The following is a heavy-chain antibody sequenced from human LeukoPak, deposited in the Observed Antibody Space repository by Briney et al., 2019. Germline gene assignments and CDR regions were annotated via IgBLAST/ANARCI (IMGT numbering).Heavy chain of an antibody. CDR2: VRYDGSNK. J-gene: IGHJ4*02. V-gene: IGHV3-30*02. CDR3: AKDIALYREPLDY. D-gene: IGHD1-26*01. CDR1: GFTFSSSG. Sequence: GGSLRLSCAAPGFTFSSSGMHWVRQTPGKGLEWVAFVRYDGSNKNYVDSVKGRFTISRDNSKNTLYLQMNSLRAEDTAVYYCAKDIALYREPLDYWGQGTLVTVSS.